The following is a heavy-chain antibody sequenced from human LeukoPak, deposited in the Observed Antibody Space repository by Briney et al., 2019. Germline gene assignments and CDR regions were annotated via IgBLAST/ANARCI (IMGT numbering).Heavy chain of an antibody. J-gene: IGHJ4*02. CDR1: GYTFTSYG. CDR3: ARDWDGSGSYNY. V-gene: IGHV1-2*02. D-gene: IGHD3-10*01. CDR2: INPNSGGT. Sequence: GASVKVSCKASGYTFTSYGISWVRQAPGQGLEWMGWINPNSGGTNYAQKFQGRVTMTRDTSISTAYMELSRLRSDDTAVYYCARDWDGSGSYNYWGQGTLVTVSS.